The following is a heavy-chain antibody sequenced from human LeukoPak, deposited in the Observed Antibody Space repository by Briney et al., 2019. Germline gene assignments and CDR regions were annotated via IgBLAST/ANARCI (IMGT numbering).Heavy chain of an antibody. J-gene: IGHJ4*02. V-gene: IGHV3-23*01. CDR2: ISGSGGST. CDR3: AKVSSGWFGRDY. D-gene: IGHD6-19*01. CDR1: GFTFDDYG. Sequence: GGSLRLSCAASGFTFDDYGMSWVRQAPGKGLEWVSAISGSGGSTYYADSVKGRFTISRDNSKNTLYLQMNSLRAEDTAVYYCAKVSSGWFGRDYWGQGTLVTVSS.